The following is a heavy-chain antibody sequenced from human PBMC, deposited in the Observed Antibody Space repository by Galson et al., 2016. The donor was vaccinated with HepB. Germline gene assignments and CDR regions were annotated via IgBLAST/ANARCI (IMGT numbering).Heavy chain of an antibody. Sequence: SVKVSCKASGYTFTSYGISWVRQAPGQGLEWMGWISAYNGNTNYAQKLQGRVTMTTDTSTSTAYKELRSLRSDDTAVYYCAREDDYIWGRYRTIDYWGQGTLVTVPS. CDR1: GYTFTSYG. CDR2: ISAYNGNT. CDR3: AREDDYIWGRYRTIDY. V-gene: IGHV1-18*01. J-gene: IGHJ4*02. D-gene: IGHD3-16*02.